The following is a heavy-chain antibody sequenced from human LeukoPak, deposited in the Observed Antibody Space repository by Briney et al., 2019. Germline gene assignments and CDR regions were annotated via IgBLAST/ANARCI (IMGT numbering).Heavy chain of an antibody. CDR1: GFTFSSYS. J-gene: IGHJ4*02. CDR3: AKRPYDFWSGYFFQY. CDR2: ISSSSSYI. V-gene: IGHV3-21*04. Sequence: GGSLRLSCAASGFTFSSYSMNWVRQAPGKGLEWVSSISSSSSYIYYADSVKGRFTISRDNAKNSLYLQMKNLRAEDTAVYYCAKRPYDFWSGYFFQYWGQGTLVTVSS. D-gene: IGHD3-3*01.